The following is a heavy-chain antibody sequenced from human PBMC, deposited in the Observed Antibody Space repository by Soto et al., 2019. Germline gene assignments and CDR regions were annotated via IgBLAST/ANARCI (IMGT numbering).Heavy chain of an antibody. CDR1: GYTFTGYY. V-gene: IGHV1-2*02. J-gene: IGHJ4*02. CDR3: ARDLPGIAAAGTKDY. CDR2: INPNSGGT. D-gene: IGHD6-13*01. Sequence: VASVKVSCKASGYTFTGYYMHWVRQAPGQGLEWMGWINPNSGGTNYAQKFQGRVTMTRDTSISTAYMELSRLRSDDTAVYYCARDLPGIAAAGTKDYWGQGTLVTVSS.